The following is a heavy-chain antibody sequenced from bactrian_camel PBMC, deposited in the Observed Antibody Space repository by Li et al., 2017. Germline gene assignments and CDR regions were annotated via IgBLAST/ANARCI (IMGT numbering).Heavy chain of an antibody. Sequence: LSCVASGITFSRHDMSWVRQAPGKEVEWVAGITSLPSLFRAASYADSVKGRFTISRDNAKDTLYLQMNSLKPEDTATYYCAEGRGSRGEHCYSLNYWGQGTQVTVSS. J-gene: IGHJ4*01. CDR1: GITFSRHD. CDR3: AEGRGSRGEHCYSLNY. D-gene: IGHD6*01. V-gene: IGHV3S40*01. CDR2: ITSLPSLFRAA.